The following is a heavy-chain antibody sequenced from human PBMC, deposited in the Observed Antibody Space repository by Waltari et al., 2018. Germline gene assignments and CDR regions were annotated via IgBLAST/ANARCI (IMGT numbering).Heavy chain of an antibody. CDR3: ARIDYIGYCDF. V-gene: IGHV4-38-2*01. CDR1: GYSISSGYH. Sequence: QMLLQESGPELVKPSETLSLTCDVSGYSISSGYHWRWIRQPPGQGLEWIGKIYQSGSTFYNPSLKSRVTMSVDTSKNQFTLKLSSVTAADTAVYYCARIDYIGYCDFWGRGTLVTVSS. CDR2: IYQSGST. D-gene: IGHD5-12*01. J-gene: IGHJ4*02.